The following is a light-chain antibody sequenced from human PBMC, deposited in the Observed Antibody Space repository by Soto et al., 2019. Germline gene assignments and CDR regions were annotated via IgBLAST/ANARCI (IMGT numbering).Light chain of an antibody. J-gene: IGLJ2*01. Sequence: QSVLTQPPSVSGAPGQRVTISSTGRSSNIGAGYDVHWYQQLPGTAPKLLIYGNSNRPSGVPDRFSGSKSGTSASLAITGLQAEDEADYYCQSYDSSLSVVFGGGTKLTVL. CDR1: SSNIGAGYD. CDR3: QSYDSSLSVV. CDR2: GNS. V-gene: IGLV1-40*01.